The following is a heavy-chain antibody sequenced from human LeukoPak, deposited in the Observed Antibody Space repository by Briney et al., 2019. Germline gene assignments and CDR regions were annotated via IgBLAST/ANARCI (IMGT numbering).Heavy chain of an antibody. Sequence: GGSLRLSCKGYGYTFAKYWIGWVRQMPGKGPEWMGIVYPGDSDTRYSPSFQGQVTISADKSISTAYLQWSSLKASDTAIYYCATAASFGVITPDFDYWGQGTLVTVSS. CDR1: GYTFAKYW. V-gene: IGHV5-51*01. CDR2: VYPGDSDT. CDR3: ATAASFGVITPDFDY. D-gene: IGHD3-3*01. J-gene: IGHJ4*02.